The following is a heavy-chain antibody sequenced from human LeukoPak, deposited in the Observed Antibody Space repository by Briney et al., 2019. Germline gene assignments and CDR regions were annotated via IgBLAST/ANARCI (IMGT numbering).Heavy chain of an antibody. CDR1: GFTFNIYP. CDR2: ISCSGGST. D-gene: IGHD4-17*01. CDR3: ARRVGDYGAAFDV. J-gene: IGHJ3*01. Sequence: GVSLRLSCTPSGFTFNIYPMSWLRHAPGKGLEWVSPISCSGGSTYSAGSVKGRFTIYRDNSKNTLNLQMNSLRAEDTALYYCARRVGDYGAAFDVWGQGTMVTVSS. V-gene: IGHV3-23*01.